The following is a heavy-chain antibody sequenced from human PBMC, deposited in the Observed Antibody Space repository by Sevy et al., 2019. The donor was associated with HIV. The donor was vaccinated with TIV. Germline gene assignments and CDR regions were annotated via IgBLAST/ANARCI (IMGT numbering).Heavy chain of an antibody. D-gene: IGHD1-1*01. CDR3: ARDRRQRDGDNGDAFDI. V-gene: IGHV3-21*01. Sequence: GGYLRLSCAASGFTFSSYSMNWVRQAPGKGLEWVSSISSSSSYIYYADSVKGRFTISRDNAKNSLYLQMNSLRAEDKAMYYCARDRRQRDGDNGDAFDIWGQGTMVSVSS. CDR2: ISSSSSYI. J-gene: IGHJ3*02. CDR1: GFTFSSYS.